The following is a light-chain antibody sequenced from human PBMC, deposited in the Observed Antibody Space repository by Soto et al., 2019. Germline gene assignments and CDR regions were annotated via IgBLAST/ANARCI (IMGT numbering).Light chain of an antibody. V-gene: IGKV1-5*01. Sequence: DIQMTQSPSTLSASVGDRVTITCRASQTISSWLAWYQQKPGKAPKLLIYDASSLESGVPSRFSGRGSGTQFTLTISSLQPDDFATYYCQQYHSYSFGPGTKVDIK. CDR1: QTISSW. CDR2: DAS. J-gene: IGKJ3*01. CDR3: QQYHSYS.